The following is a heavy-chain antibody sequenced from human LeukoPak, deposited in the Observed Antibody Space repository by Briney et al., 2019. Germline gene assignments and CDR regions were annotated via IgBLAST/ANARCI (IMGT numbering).Heavy chain of an antibody. CDR2: ITSSSSYI. Sequence: PGGSLRLSCAASGFTFSNYSMNWVRQAPVKGLEWVSSITSSSSYIYYADSVKGRLTISRDNAKNSLYLQMNRLRAEDTAVYYCAREYSGSYHVRFDYWGQGTLATVSS. J-gene: IGHJ4*02. CDR3: AREYSGSYHVRFDY. V-gene: IGHV3-21*01. CDR1: GFTFSNYS. D-gene: IGHD1-26*01.